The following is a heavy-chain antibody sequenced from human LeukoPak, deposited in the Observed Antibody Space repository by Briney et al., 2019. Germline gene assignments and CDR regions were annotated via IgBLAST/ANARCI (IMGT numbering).Heavy chain of an antibody. Sequence: GGSLRLSCAASGLTFSSSGMHWVRQAPGKGLEWVAFIRYDETNKHYADSVKGRFTISRDNSKNTLYLQMNSLRSEDTAVYYCAKGVYGGSSGGFYFYYCGQGALVTVSS. CDR1: GLTFSSSG. CDR2: IRYDETNK. V-gene: IGHV3-30*02. CDR3: AKGVYGGSSGGFYFYY. J-gene: IGHJ4*02. D-gene: IGHD1-26*01.